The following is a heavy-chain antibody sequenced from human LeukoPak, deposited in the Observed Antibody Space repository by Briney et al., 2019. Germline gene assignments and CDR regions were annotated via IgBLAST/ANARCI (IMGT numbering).Heavy chain of an antibody. V-gene: IGHV3-64D*06. J-gene: IGHJ4*02. CDR2: ISSNGGST. CDR1: GFTFSSYA. CDR3: VSSGYSSGWFDY. D-gene: IGHD6-19*01. Sequence: GGSLRLSCSASGFTFSSYAMHWIRQAPGKGLEYVSAISSNGGSTYYADSVKGRFTISRDNSKDTLYLQMSSLRAEDTAVYYCVSSGYSSGWFDYWGQGTLVTVSS.